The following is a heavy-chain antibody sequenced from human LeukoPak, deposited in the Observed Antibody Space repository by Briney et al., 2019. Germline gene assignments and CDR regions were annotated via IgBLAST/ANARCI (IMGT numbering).Heavy chain of an antibody. D-gene: IGHD6-19*01. V-gene: IGHV1-69*04. CDR3: ARERSGWPPDY. Sequence: CSVKVSCKTSGFTFTGYYMHWVRQAPGQGLEWMGRIIPILGIANYAQKFQGRVTITADKSTSTAYMELRSLRSDDTAVYYCARERSGWPPDYWGQGTLVTVSS. CDR1: GFTFTGYY. CDR2: IIPILGIA. J-gene: IGHJ4*02.